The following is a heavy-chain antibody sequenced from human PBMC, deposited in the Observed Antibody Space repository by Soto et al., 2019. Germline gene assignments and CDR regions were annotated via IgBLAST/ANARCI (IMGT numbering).Heavy chain of an antibody. Sequence: QVQLVQSGAEVKKPGASVKVSCKASGYTFNDYYIQWVRQAPGQGLEWMGWINPNSGATNYAQKFQGWVSMTRETSISTAYLEPNMLKSDDTAVYYCARGGSTGSWYGINAFDPWGQRTLVTVSS. CDR3: ARGGSTGSWYGINAFDP. J-gene: IGHJ5*02. V-gene: IGHV1-2*04. D-gene: IGHD6-13*01. CDR2: INPNSGAT. CDR1: GYTFNDYY.